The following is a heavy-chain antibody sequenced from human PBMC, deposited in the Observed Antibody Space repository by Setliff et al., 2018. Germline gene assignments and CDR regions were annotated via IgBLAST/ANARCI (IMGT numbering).Heavy chain of an antibody. Sequence: GASVKVSCKASGYTFTSYDINWVRQATGQGLEWMGWMNPNSGNTGYAQNFQGRVTMTRNTSISTAYMELSSLRFEDTAVYYCARDRREAFDIWGQGTMVTVSS. CDR2: MNPNSGNT. CDR1: GYTFTSYD. V-gene: IGHV1-8*02. J-gene: IGHJ3*02. CDR3: ARDRREAFDI.